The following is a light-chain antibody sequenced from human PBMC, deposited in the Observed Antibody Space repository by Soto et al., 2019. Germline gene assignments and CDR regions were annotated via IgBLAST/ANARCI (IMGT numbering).Light chain of an antibody. CDR2: EVS. CDR1: SSDVGGYNY. J-gene: IGLJ1*01. V-gene: IGLV2-14*01. CDR3: SSYTSSRAYV. Sequence: QSALTQPASVSGSPGQSITISCTGTSSDVGGYNYVSWYQQQSGKAPKLMIHEVSNRPSGVSNLFSGSKSGNTASLTISGLQAEDEADYYCSSYTSSRAYVFGIGTKLTVL.